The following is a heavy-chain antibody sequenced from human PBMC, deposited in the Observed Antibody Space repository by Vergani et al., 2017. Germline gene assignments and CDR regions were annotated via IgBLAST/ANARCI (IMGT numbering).Heavy chain of an antibody. CDR2: IYYSGST. J-gene: IGHJ4*02. CDR1: GGSVSSGSYY. CDR3: ARDREWDGSFHFDN. Sequence: QVQLQESGPGLVKPSETLSLTCTVSGGSVSSGSYYWSWIRQPPGKGLEWIGYIYYSGSTNYNPSLKSRVTISVDTSKNQFSLKLSAVTAADTAVYYCARDREWDGSFHFDNWGRGTLVIVSS. V-gene: IGHV4-61*01. D-gene: IGHD1-26*01.